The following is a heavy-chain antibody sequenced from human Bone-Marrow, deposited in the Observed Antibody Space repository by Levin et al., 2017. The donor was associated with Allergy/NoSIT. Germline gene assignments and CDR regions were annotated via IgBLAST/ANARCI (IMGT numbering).Heavy chain of an antibody. Sequence: SQTLSLTCSVSGGSMESSYWGWIRQNPGMGLQWIGYLYYSGSTKYSSFLKSRVTITRETSKNQLSLRMTSVTAADTAIYYCARVPRYGDYGDWHFDLWGRGTLVTVSS. CDR3: ARVPRYGDYGDWHFDL. CDR1: GGSMESSY. CDR2: LYYSGST. V-gene: IGHV4-59*12. D-gene: IGHD4-17*01. J-gene: IGHJ2*01.